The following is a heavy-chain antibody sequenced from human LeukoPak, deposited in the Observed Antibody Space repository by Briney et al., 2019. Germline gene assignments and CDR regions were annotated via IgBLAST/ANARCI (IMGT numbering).Heavy chain of an antibody. V-gene: IGHV3-66*04. Sequence: PGGSLRLSCAASGFTVSSNYMSWVRQAPGKGLEWVAVIYSGGSTSYADSVKGRFTISRDNSKNTFYLQMNTLRAADTAVYYCASQRGLVKFDYWGQGTLVTVSS. J-gene: IGHJ4*02. D-gene: IGHD3-9*01. CDR2: IYSGGST. CDR1: GFTVSSNY. CDR3: ASQRGLVKFDY.